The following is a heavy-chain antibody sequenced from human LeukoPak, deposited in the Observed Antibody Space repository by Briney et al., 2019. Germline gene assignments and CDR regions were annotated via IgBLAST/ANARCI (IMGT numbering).Heavy chain of an antibody. J-gene: IGHJ6*02. CDR2: IYSGGST. Sequence: GGSLRLSCAASGFTVSNNYMSWVRQAPGKGLEWASVIYSGGSTYYADSVKGRFTISRDNSKNTLYLQMNSLRAEDTAVYYRAREEQWLVWGYYYYGMDVWGQGTTVTVPS. CDR3: AREEQWLVWGYYYYGMDV. CDR1: GFTVSNNY. D-gene: IGHD6-19*01. V-gene: IGHV3-53*05.